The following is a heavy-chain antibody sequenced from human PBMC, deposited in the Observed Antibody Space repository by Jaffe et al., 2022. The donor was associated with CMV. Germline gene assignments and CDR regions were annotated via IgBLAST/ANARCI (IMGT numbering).Heavy chain of an antibody. Sequence: QVQLQESGPGLVKPSETLSLTCTVSGGSISSYYWSWIRQSPGKGLEWIGYIYSIGSTNYNPSLKSRVTISVDTSKNQFSLKLSSVTAADTAVYYCARSPFDSSGYPFDYWGQGTLVTVSS. CDR2: IYSIGST. D-gene: IGHD3-22*01. CDR3: ARSPFDSSGYPFDY. J-gene: IGHJ4*02. CDR1: GGSISSYY. V-gene: IGHV4-59*08.